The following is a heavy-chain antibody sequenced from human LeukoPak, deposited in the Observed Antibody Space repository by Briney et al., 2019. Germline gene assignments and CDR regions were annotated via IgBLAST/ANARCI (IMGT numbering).Heavy chain of an antibody. CDR1: GGSFSGYY. D-gene: IGHD2-2*01. CDR2: VNHSGST. J-gene: IGHJ4*02. V-gene: IGHV4-34*01. Sequence: SETLSLTCAVYGGSFSGYYWSWVRQPPGKGLEWIGEVNHSGSTNYNPSLKSRVTMSVDTSKNQFSLKLSSVTAADTAVYYCAREYCSSTSCYEMYDYWGQGTLVTVSS. CDR3: AREYCSSTSCYEMYDY.